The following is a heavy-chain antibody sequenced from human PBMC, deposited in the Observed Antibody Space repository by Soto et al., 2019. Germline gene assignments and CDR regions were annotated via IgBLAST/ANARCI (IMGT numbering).Heavy chain of an antibody. V-gene: IGHV1-18*01. CDR2: ISAYNGNT. CDR3: ASLPTDYGDYYYYGMDV. J-gene: IGHJ6*02. D-gene: IGHD4-17*01. CDR1: GYTFTSYG. Sequence: QVQLVQSGAEVKKPGASVKVSCKASGYTFTSYGISWVRQAPGQGLEWMGWISAYNGNTNYAQKLQGRVTMTTDTATSTAYMERRSLRSDDTAVYYCASLPTDYGDYYYYGMDVWGQGTTVTVSS.